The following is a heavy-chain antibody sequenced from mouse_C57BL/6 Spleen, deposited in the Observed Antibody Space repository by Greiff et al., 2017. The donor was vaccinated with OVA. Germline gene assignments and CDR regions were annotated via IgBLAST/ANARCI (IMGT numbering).Heavy chain of an antibody. CDR2: ISNLAYSI. D-gene: IGHD2-3*01. CDR1: GFTFSDYG. V-gene: IGHV5-15*01. CDR3: ARQEGYDGYYMDY. J-gene: IGHJ4*01. Sequence: EVKVVESGGGLVQPGGSLKLSCAASGFTFSDYGMAWVRQAPRQGPEWVAFISNLAYSIYYADTVTGRFTISRENAKNTLYLEMSSLRSEDTAMYYCARQEGYDGYYMDYWGQGTSVTVSS.